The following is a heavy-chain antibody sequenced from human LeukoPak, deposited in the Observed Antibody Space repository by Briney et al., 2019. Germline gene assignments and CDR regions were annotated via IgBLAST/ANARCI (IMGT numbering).Heavy chain of an antibody. CDR3: ARGRGGYNYAFDI. J-gene: IGHJ3*02. CDR1: GFTFSSYS. V-gene: IGHV3-21*01. CDR2: ISSSNIYM. Sequence: AGGSLGLSCAASGFTFSSYSMNWVRQAPGKGLEWVSSISSSNIYMYYADSVKGRFTISRDNAKNSLYLQMNSLRAEDTAVYYCARGRGGYNYAFDIWGQGTMVTVSS. D-gene: IGHD5-12*01.